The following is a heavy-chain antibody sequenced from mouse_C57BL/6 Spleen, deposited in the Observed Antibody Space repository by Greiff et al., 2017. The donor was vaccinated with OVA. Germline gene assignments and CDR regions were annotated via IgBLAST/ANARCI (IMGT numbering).Heavy chain of an antibody. CDR1: GFTFSSYA. CDR3: TREGENDYDPGY. V-gene: IGHV5-9-1*02. CDR2: ISSGGDYI. J-gene: IGHJ2*01. D-gene: IGHD2-4*01. Sequence: EVQLVESGEGLVKPGGSLKLSCAASGFTFSSYAMSWVRQTPEKRLEWVAYISSGGDYIYYADTVKGRFTISRDNARNTLYLQMSSLKSEDTAMYYCTREGENDYDPGYWGQGTTLTVSS.